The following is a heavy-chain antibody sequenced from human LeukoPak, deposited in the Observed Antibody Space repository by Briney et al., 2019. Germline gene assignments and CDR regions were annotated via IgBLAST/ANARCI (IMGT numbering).Heavy chain of an antibody. D-gene: IGHD2-15*01. Sequence: GGSLRLSCAASGFTFSSYEMNWVRQAPGKGLEWVSYISSSGSTIYYADSVKGRFTISRDNSKNTLYLQMGSLRAEDMAVYYCARDGGVYYYYYYMDVWGKGTTVTVSS. CDR1: GFTFSSYE. J-gene: IGHJ6*03. CDR3: ARDGGVYYYYYYMDV. CDR2: ISSSGSTI. V-gene: IGHV3-48*03.